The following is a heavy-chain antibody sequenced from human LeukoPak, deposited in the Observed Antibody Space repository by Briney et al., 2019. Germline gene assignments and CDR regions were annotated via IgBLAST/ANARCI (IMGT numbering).Heavy chain of an antibody. D-gene: IGHD3-22*01. CDR3: ASATYYYDSSGYYYMDY. Sequence: SVKVSCKASGGTFSSYAISWVRQAPGQGLEWMGGIIPIFGTANYAQKFQGRVTITTDESTSTAYMELSSLRSEDTAVYYRASATYYYDSSGYYYMDYWGQGTLVTVSS. CDR1: GGTFSSYA. J-gene: IGHJ4*02. CDR2: IIPIFGTA. V-gene: IGHV1-69*05.